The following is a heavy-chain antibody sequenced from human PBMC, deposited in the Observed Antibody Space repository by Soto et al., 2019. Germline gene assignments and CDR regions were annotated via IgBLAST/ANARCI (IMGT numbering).Heavy chain of an antibody. CDR3: ARQRAVAAGYGMDV. Sequence: SETLYLTCTVSGGSISSNTYYWGWIRQPPGKGLEWIGSIYYSGSTSYNPSLKSRVTISVDTSKNQFSLRLSSVTAADTTVYYCARQRAVAAGYGMDVWGQGTTVTVSS. CDR1: GGSISSNTYY. D-gene: IGHD6-19*01. V-gene: IGHV4-39*01. CDR2: IYYSGST. J-gene: IGHJ6*02.